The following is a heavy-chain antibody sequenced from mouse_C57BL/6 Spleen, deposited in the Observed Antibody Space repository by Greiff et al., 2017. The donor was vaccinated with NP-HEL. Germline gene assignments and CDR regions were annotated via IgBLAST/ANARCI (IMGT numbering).Heavy chain of an antibody. Sequence: VKLQQPGAELVRPGSSVKLSCKASGYTFTSYWMDWVKQRPGQGLEWIGNIYPSDSETHYNQKFKDKATLTVDKSSSTAYMQLSSLTSEDSAVYYCARRRGYSPYYAMDYWGQGTSVTVSS. CDR3: ARRRGYSPYYAMDY. J-gene: IGHJ4*01. V-gene: IGHV1-61*01. CDR2: IYPSDSET. CDR1: GYTFTSYW. D-gene: IGHD2-3*01.